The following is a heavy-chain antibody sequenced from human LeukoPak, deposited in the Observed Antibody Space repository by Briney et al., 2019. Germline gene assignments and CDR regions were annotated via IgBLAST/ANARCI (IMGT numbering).Heavy chain of an antibody. CDR3: ARRTSYYDFWSGYSHYYGMDV. CDR2: IYPGDSDT. Sequence: GESLKISCKGSGYSFTSYWIGWVRQMPGKGLEWMGIIYPGDSDTRYSPSFQGQVTISADKSISTAYLQWSSLKASDTAMYYCARRTSYYDFWSGYSHYYGMDVWGQGTTVTVSS. J-gene: IGHJ6*02. D-gene: IGHD3-3*01. V-gene: IGHV5-51*01. CDR1: GYSFTSYW.